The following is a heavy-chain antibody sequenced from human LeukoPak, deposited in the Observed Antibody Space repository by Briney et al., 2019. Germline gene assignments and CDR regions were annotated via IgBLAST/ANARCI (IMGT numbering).Heavy chain of an antibody. J-gene: IGHJ5*02. V-gene: IGHV3-30*18. CDR1: GFTFSSYA. D-gene: IGHD6-13*01. CDR3: AKPGIAAASTSPNWFDP. CDR2: ISYDGSNK. Sequence: GGSLRLSCAASGFTFSSYAMSWVRQAPGKGLEWVAVISYDGSNKYYADSVKGRFTISRDNSKNTLYLQMNSLRAGDTAVYYCAKPGIAAASTSPNWFDPWGQGTLVTVSS.